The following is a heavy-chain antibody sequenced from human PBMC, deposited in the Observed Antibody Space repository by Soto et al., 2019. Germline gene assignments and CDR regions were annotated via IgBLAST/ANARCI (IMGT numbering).Heavy chain of an antibody. J-gene: IGHJ4*02. CDR3: ARQIYDSDTGPNFQYYFDS. Sequence: PGESLKISCKGSGYNFAGYWIAWVRQMPGKGLELMGIIYPSDSDTRYRPSFRGHVTISATKSITTVFLQWSSLRASDTAMYYCARQIYDSDTGPNFQYYFDSWGQGTPVTVSS. CDR2: IYPSDSDT. D-gene: IGHD3-22*01. V-gene: IGHV5-51*01. CDR1: GYNFAGYW.